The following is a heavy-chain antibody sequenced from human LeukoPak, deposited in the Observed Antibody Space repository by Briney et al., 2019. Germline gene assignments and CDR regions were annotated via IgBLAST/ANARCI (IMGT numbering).Heavy chain of an antibody. Sequence: GGSLRLSCAAFGFTFGSYSMSWVRQAPGKGLEWVSYISSSSTTIHYADSVKGRFTISRDNAKNSLYLQMNSLRDEDTAVYYRARVAMVVATIAYYFDYWGQGTLVTVSS. D-gene: IGHD5-12*01. V-gene: IGHV3-48*02. CDR3: ARVAMVVATIAYYFDY. J-gene: IGHJ4*02. CDR2: ISSSSTTI. CDR1: GFTFGSYS.